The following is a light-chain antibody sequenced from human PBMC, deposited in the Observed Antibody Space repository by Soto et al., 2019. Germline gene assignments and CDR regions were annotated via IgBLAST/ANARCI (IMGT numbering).Light chain of an antibody. J-gene: IGKJ1*01. CDR2: GAS. CDR1: QSVSSIY. CDR3: QQYGTSRWT. V-gene: IGKV3-20*01. Sequence: EIVLTQSPGTLSLSPGERPTLSCRASQSVSSIYLAWYQQNRGQAPRLLIYGASSRAPGIPDRFGGSGSGTDFTLTISRLEPEDFAMYYWQQYGTSRWTFGQGTKVEIK.